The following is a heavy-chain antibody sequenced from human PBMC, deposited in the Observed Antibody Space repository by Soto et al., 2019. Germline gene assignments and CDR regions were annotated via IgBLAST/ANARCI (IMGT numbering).Heavy chain of an antibody. V-gene: IGHV4-34*01. CDR2: INHSGST. J-gene: IGHJ6*02. CDR1: GGSFSGYY. D-gene: IGHD6-13*01. Sequence: SETLSLTCAVYGGSFSGYYWSWIRQPPGKGLEWIGEINHSGSTNYNPSLKSRVTISVDTSKNQFSLKLSSVTAADTAVYYCARAPAAAGLYYYGMDVWGQGTTVTVSS. CDR3: ARAPAAAGLYYYGMDV.